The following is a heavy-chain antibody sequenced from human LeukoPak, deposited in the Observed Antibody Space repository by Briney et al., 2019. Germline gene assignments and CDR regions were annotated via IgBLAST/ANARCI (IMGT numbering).Heavy chain of an antibody. Sequence: SETLSLTCAVYGGSFSGYYWSWIRQPPGKGLEWIGEINHSGSTNYNPSLKSRVTISVDTSKSQFSLKLSSVTAADTAVYYCASMVGYSYGLSFDYWGQGTLVTVSS. CDR3: ASMVGYSYGLSFDY. CDR1: GGSFSGYY. J-gene: IGHJ4*02. D-gene: IGHD5-18*01. V-gene: IGHV4-34*01. CDR2: INHSGST.